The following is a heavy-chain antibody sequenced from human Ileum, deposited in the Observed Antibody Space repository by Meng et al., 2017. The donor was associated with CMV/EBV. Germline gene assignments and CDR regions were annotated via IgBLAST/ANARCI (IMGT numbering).Heavy chain of an antibody. V-gene: IGHV1-18*04. Sequence: KASGYTFKNYGITWVRQAPGQGLEWMGWISSYHGKTQYAPKFQGRVMMTTDTSTATAYVELRSLRSDDTAVYYCARDRMLRPDYFDYCGQGTLVTVSS. D-gene: IGHD2-15*01. CDR2: ISSYHGKT. CDR3: ARDRMLRPDYFDY. CDR1: GYTFKNYG. J-gene: IGHJ4*02.